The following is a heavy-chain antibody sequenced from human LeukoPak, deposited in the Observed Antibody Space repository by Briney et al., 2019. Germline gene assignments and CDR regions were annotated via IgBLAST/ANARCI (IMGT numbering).Heavy chain of an antibody. CDR2: IFYSGST. D-gene: IGHD4-17*01. CDR1: GGSISSYY. V-gene: IGHV4-59*01. CDR3: ARGGEYGDYYYDY. Sequence: SETLSLTCTVSGGSISSYYWSWIRQPPGKGLEWIGYIFYSGSTNYNPSLKSRVTISVDTSKNQFSLKLSSVTAADTAVYYCARGGEYGDYYYDYWGQGTLVTASS. J-gene: IGHJ4*02.